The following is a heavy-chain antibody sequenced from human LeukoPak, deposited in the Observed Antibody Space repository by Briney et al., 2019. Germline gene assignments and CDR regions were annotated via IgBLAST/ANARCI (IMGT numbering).Heavy chain of an antibody. Sequence: GGSLRLSCAASGFTLSRYSMNWVRQAPGKGLEWVSYISGSSSTIYYADSVKGRFTIYRDNAKNSLYLQMNSLRDEDTAVYYCARGAGRGGYYFDYWGQGTLVSVSS. CDR3: ARGAGRGGYYFDY. CDR2: ISGSSSTI. J-gene: IGHJ4*02. D-gene: IGHD6-13*01. CDR1: GFTLSRYS. V-gene: IGHV3-48*02.